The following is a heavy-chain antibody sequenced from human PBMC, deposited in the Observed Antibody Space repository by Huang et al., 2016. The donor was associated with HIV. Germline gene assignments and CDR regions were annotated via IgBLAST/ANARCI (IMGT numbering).Heavy chain of an antibody. J-gene: IGHJ4*02. CDR3: ATVDYYDTSGPQRGYFDN. CDR2: IIPNLGTA. V-gene: IGHV1-69*01. Sequence: QVQLVQSGAEVKKPGSSVKVSCKASGGSFRNFAIGWVRQAPGQGLEWMGGIIPNLGTANYAQKFQGRVTIIADESTSTAYMELSSLRSEYTAVYYCATVDYYDTSGPQRGYFDNWGQGTLVTVSS. D-gene: IGHD3-22*01. CDR1: GGSFRNFA.